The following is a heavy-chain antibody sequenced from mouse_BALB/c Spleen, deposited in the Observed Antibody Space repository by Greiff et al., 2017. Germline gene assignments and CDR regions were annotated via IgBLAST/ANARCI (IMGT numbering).Heavy chain of an antibody. D-gene: IGHD2-4*01. CDR3: ARWGITAY. CDR1: GYSITSDYA. J-gene: IGHJ3*01. V-gene: IGHV3-2*02. CDR2: ISYSGST. Sequence: EVQLQESGPGLVKPSQSLSLTCTVTGYSITSDYAWNWIRQFPGNKLEWMGYISYSGSTSYNPSLKSRISITRDTSKNQFFLQLNSVTTEDTATYYCARWGITAYWGQGTLVTVSA.